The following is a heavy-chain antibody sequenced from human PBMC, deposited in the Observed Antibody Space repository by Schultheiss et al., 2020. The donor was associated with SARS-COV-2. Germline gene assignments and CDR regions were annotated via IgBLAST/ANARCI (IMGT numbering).Heavy chain of an antibody. CDR2: IWYDGSNK. Sequence: GGSLRLSCAASGFTFSSYWMHWVRQAPGKGLEWVADIWYDGSNKYYADSVKGRFTISRDNSKNTLYLQMNSLRAEDTAVYYCARGLGLVVVAAKELDPWGQGTLVTVSS. CDR1: GFTFSSYW. V-gene: IGHV3-33*08. J-gene: IGHJ5*02. D-gene: IGHD2-15*01. CDR3: ARGLGLVVVAAKELDP.